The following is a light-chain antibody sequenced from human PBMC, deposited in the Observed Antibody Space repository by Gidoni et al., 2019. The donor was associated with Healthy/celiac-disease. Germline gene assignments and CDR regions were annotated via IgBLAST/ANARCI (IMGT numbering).Light chain of an antibody. CDR3: QQYNNWPPTT. V-gene: IGKV3-15*01. J-gene: IGKJ5*01. Sequence: EIVMTQSPATLSVSAGERATLSCRASQSVSSNLAWYQQKPGQAPRLLIYGASTRDTGIPARFSGSGSGTEFTLTISSLQSEDFAVYYCQQYNNWPPTTFGQGTRLEIK. CDR1: QSVSSN. CDR2: GAS.